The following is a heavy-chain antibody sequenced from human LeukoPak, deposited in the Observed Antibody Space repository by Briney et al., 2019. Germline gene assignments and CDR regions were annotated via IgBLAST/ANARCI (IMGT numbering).Heavy chain of an antibody. V-gene: IGHV4-59*08. CDR3: ARPRGSSGPLDP. J-gene: IGHJ5*02. D-gene: IGHD3-22*01. Sequence: PSETLSLTCTVSGGSISSYYWSWIRQPPGKGLEWIGYIYYSGSTNYNPSLKSRVTISVDTSKNQFSLKLSSATAADTAVYYCARPRGSSGPLDPWGQGTLVTVSS. CDR2: IYYSGST. CDR1: GGSISSYY.